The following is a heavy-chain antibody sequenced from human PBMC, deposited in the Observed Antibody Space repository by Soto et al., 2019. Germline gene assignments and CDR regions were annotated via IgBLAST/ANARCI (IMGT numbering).Heavy chain of an antibody. V-gene: IGHV1-69*01. CDR3: ARYSAGSFWNYAMDV. Sequence: QVQLVQSGAEVKKPGSSVNVSCKASGGTFTNSAFNWVRQAPGQGLEWMGGIIPLFDTTNSAQNFQGRVTFTADDSTSTAYMELSGLRSEDTAAYYCARYSAGSFWNYAMDVWGQGTTVTVSS. CDR2: IIPLFDTT. J-gene: IGHJ6*02. D-gene: IGHD6-13*01. CDR1: GGTFTNSA.